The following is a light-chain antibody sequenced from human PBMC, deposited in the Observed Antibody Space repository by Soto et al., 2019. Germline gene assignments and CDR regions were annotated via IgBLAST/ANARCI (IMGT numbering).Light chain of an antibody. CDR3: QQVDSYPRT. J-gene: IGKJ1*01. CDR2: ASS. CDR1: QGIGTY. V-gene: IGKV1-9*01. Sequence: QLTQSPSALSASVGDRVTVACRASQGIGTYLVWYQQKSGKAPTVLIYASSTLQTGVPSRFSGSGSGTDFSLPISSLHPEDVATYYCQQVDSYPRTFGQGTKVDIK.